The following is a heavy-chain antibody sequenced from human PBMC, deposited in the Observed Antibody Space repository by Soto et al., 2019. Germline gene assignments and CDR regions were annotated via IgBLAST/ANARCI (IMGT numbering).Heavy chain of an antibody. J-gene: IGHJ4*02. D-gene: IGHD6-19*01. V-gene: IGHV3-15*01. CDR2: IKSKTDGGTT. CDR1: GFTFSNAW. Sequence: GGSLRLSCAASGFTFSNAWMSWVRQAPGKGLEWVGRIKSKTDGGTTDYAAPVKGRFTISRDDSKNTLYLQMNSLKTEDTAVYYCTTTASSGWYGNDYWGQGTLVTVSS. CDR3: TTTASSGWYGNDY.